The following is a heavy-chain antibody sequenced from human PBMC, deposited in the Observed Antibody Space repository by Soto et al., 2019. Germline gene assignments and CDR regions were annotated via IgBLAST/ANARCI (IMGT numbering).Heavy chain of an antibody. CDR2: ISSTTNYI. Sequence: GGSLRLSCAASGFTCTRYRMNWVRQAPGKGLKWVSSISSTTNYIYYADSMKGRFTASRDNAKNSVYLEMNSLSAEDTAVYYCARESEDLTSNFDYWGQGTLVTVSS. V-gene: IGHV3-21*01. CDR1: GFTCTRYR. J-gene: IGHJ4*02. CDR3: ARESEDLTSNFDY.